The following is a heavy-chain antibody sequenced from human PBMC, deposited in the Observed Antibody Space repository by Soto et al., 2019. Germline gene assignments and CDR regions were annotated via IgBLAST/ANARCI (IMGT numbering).Heavy chain of an antibody. D-gene: IGHD2-15*01. CDR1: GDSISNSAFY. CDR3: ARIPIDRGGFDI. V-gene: IGHV4-39*01. Sequence: SETLSLTCTASGDSISNSAFYWGWIRQPPGKGLEWTGSVYYSGTTYYSPSLRSRLTIAVNTSMNQFFLNLSSVTAADTAVYYGARIPIDRGGFDIWGQGTMVTVSS. J-gene: IGHJ3*02. CDR2: VYYSGTT.